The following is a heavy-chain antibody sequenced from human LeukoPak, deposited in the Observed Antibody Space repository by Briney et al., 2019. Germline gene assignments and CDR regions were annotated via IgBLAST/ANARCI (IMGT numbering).Heavy chain of an antibody. V-gene: IGHV3-9*01. Sequence: GGSLRLSCAASGFTFDDYAMHWVRQAPGKSLEWVSGISWNSGSIGYADSVKGRFTISRDNAKNSLYLQMNSLRAEDTALYYCAKGPNCSGGSCYVFDYWGQGTLVTVSS. CDR2: ISWNSGSI. CDR1: GFTFDDYA. J-gene: IGHJ4*02. D-gene: IGHD2-15*01. CDR3: AKGPNCSGGSCYVFDY.